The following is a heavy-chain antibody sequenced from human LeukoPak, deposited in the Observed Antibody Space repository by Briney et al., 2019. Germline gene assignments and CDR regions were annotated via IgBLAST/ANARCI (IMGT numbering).Heavy chain of an antibody. J-gene: IGHJ4*02. V-gene: IGHV3-48*02. CDR1: GFTFSSYS. CDR2: ISSSSTI. CDR3: ARISYSSSWYSHY. D-gene: IGHD6-13*01. Sequence: GGSLRLSCAASGFTFSSYSMNWVRQAPGKGLEWVSYISSSSTIYYADSVKGRFTISRDNAKNSLYLQMNSLRDEDTAVYYCARISYSSSWYSHYWGQGTLVTVSS.